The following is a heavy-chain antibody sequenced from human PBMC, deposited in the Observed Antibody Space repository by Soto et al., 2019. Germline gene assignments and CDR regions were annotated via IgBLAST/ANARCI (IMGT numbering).Heavy chain of an antibody. Sequence: PVGSLRLSCAASGFTFDDYAMHWVRQAPGKGLEWVSGISWNSGSIGYADSVKGRFTISRDNAKNSLYLQMNSLRAEDTALYYCAKDVRLGRAVAGQFDYWGQGTLVTVSS. CDR3: AKDVRLGRAVAGQFDY. J-gene: IGHJ4*02. D-gene: IGHD6-19*01. V-gene: IGHV3-9*01. CDR2: ISWNSGSI. CDR1: GFTFDDYA.